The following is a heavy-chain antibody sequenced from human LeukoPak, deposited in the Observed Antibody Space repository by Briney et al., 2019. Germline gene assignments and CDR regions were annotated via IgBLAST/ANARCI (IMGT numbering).Heavy chain of an antibody. D-gene: IGHD2-21*01. CDR1: GYTFTSYD. Sequence: GASVKVSCKASGYTFTSYDINWVRQATGQGLEWMGWMNPNSGNTGYAQKFQGRVTMTRNTSISTVYMELSSLRSEDTAVYYCARRVVVRHLGFDPWGQGTLVTVSS. J-gene: IGHJ5*02. V-gene: IGHV1-8*01. CDR3: ARRVVVRHLGFDP. CDR2: MNPNSGNT.